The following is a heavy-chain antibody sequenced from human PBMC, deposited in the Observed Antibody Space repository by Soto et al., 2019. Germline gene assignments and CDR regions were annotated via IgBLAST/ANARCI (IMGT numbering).Heavy chain of an antibody. J-gene: IGHJ6*02. Sequence: PSETLSLTCTVSGESISTYYWSWIRQPAGKELEWIGRMYGSGSTNYSPFLKSRVAMSVDTSKNQFSLKLKSVTAADTAVYYCARVLLGRRHYFGMDVWVHGTKATVSS. V-gene: IGHV4-4*07. CDR3: ARVLLGRRHYFGMDV. CDR1: GESISTYY. CDR2: MYGSGST. D-gene: IGHD1-1*01.